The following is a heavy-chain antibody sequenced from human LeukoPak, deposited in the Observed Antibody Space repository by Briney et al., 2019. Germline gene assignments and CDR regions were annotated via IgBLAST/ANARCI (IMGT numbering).Heavy chain of an antibody. CDR1: GFPFSIYW. CDR2: ISGSGGST. Sequence: PGGSLSLSCAASGFPFSIYWMIWVRQAPGKGLEWVSAISGSGGSTYYADSVKGRFTISRDNSKNTLYLQMNSLRAEDTAVYYCAKDQWSSGYYTFDYWGQGTLVTVSS. V-gene: IGHV3-23*01. J-gene: IGHJ4*02. D-gene: IGHD3-22*01. CDR3: AKDQWSSGYYTFDY.